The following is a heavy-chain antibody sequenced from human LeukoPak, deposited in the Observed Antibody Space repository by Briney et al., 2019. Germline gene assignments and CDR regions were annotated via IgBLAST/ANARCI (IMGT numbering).Heavy chain of an antibody. Sequence: SETLSLTCTVSGGSISSSSYYWGWIRQPPGKGLEWIGSIYYSGSTYYNPSLKSRVTISVDTSKNQFSLKLSSVTAADTAVYYCAGRPLLWRDAFDIWGQGTMVTVSS. CDR1: GGSISSSSYY. CDR3: AGRPLLWRDAFDI. J-gene: IGHJ3*02. V-gene: IGHV4-39*01. CDR2: IYYSGST. D-gene: IGHD3-10*01.